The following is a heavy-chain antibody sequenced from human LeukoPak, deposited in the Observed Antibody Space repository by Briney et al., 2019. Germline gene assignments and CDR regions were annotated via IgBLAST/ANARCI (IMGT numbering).Heavy chain of an antibody. CDR1: GGSFSGCY. V-gene: IGHV4-34*01. CDR3: ARLCIAAAPPNYYYYYYMDV. CDR2: INHSGST. J-gene: IGHJ6*03. D-gene: IGHD6-13*01. Sequence: SETLSLTCAVYGGSFSGCYWSWIRQPPGKGLEWIGEINHSGSTNYNPSLKSRVTISVDTSKNQFSLKLSSVTAADTAVYYCARLCIAAAPPNYYYYYYMDVWGKGTTVTISS.